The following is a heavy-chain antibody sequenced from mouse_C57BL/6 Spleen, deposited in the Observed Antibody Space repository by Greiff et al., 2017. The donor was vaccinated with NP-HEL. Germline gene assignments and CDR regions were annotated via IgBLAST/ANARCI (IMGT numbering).Heavy chain of an antibody. CDR3: ARSGITTVVGDAMDY. Sequence: QVQLKQSGPELVKPGASVKISCKASGYTFTDYYINWVKQRPGQGLEWIGWIFPGSGSTYYNEKFKGKATLTVDKSSSTAYMLLSSLTSEDSAVYFCARSGITTVVGDAMDYWGQGTSVTVSS. CDR2: IFPGSGST. V-gene: IGHV1-75*01. D-gene: IGHD1-1*01. CDR1: GYTFTDYY. J-gene: IGHJ4*01.